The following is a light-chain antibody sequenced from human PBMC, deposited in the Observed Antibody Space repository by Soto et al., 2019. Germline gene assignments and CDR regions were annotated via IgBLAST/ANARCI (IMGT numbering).Light chain of an antibody. CDR2: RAS. J-gene: IGKJ3*01. CDR1: QSISSW. CDR3: QRYSSYFFT. V-gene: IGKV1-5*03. Sequence: DIQMTQSPSTLSASVGDRVNITCRASQSISSWLAWYQQKPGKAPKLLIYRASDLQTGVPSRFSGSGSGTEFTLTISSLQIDDIATYYCQRYSSYFFTFGPGTKVDVK.